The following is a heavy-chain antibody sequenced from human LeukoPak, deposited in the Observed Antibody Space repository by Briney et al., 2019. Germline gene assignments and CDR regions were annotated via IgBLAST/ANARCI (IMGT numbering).Heavy chain of an antibody. CDR2: ISDSGGST. CDR1: EFTFSNYA. CDR3: AKLPGRAADY. Sequence: GGSLRLSCTASEFTFSNYAMNWVRQAPGKGLEWVSGISDSGGSTYYADSVKGRFTISRDNSKNTLYLQMNSLRAEDTAVYYCAKLPGRAADYWGQGTLVTVSS. V-gene: IGHV3-23*01. J-gene: IGHJ4*02.